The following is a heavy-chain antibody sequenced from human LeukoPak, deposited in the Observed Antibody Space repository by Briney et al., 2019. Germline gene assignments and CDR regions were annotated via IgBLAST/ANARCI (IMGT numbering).Heavy chain of an antibody. V-gene: IGHV3-30-3*01. CDR3: ARMNSRYCSSTSCYTDAFDI. CDR1: GFTFSSYA. Sequence: GGSLKLSCAASGFTFSSYAMRWVRQAPGKGLEWVAVISYDGSNKYYADSVKGRFTISRDNSKNTLYLQMNSLRAEDTAVYYCARMNSRYCSSTSCYTDAFDIWGQGTMVTVSS. D-gene: IGHD2-2*02. CDR2: ISYDGSNK. J-gene: IGHJ3*02.